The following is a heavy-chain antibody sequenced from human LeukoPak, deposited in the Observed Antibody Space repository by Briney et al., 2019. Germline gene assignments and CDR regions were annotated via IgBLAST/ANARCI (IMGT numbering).Heavy chain of an antibody. J-gene: IGHJ6*02. CDR1: GFTFSSYW. CDR3: ARDSWEPDKYYYYGMDV. D-gene: IGHD1-26*01. CDR2: IKQGGSEK. Sequence: GGSLRLSCAASGFTFSSYWMSWVRQAPGKGLEWVANIKQGGSEKYYVDSVKGRFTISRDNAKNSLYLQMNSLRAEDTAVYYCARDSWEPDKYYYYGMDVWGQGTTVTVSS. V-gene: IGHV3-7*01.